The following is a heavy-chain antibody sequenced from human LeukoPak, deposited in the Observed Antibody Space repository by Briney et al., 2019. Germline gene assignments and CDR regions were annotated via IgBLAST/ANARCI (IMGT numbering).Heavy chain of an antibody. J-gene: IGHJ4*02. CDR2: INHSGST. Sequence: SETLSLTCAVYGGSFSGYYWSWIRQPPGKGLEWIGEINHSGSTNYNPSLKSRVTISVDTSKNQFSLELSSVTAADTAVYYCARGHSYYDYVWGSYPFDYWGQGTLVTVSS. CDR3: ARGHSYYDYVWGSYPFDY. V-gene: IGHV4-34*01. D-gene: IGHD3-16*02. CDR1: GGSFSGYY.